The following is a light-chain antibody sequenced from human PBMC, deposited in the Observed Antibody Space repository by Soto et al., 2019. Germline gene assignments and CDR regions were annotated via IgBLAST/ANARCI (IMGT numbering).Light chain of an antibody. V-gene: IGKV1-39*01. J-gene: IGKJ1*01. CDR1: QSITSY. CDR3: QQSYSTPWT. Sequence: DIQMTQSPSSLSASVGDRVTITCRASQSITSYVNWYQQIAGKGPKLLIYAASSLQGGVPSRFSGSGSGTDFTLTNSSLQPEDFATYYCQQSYSTPWTFGQGTKVEIK. CDR2: AAS.